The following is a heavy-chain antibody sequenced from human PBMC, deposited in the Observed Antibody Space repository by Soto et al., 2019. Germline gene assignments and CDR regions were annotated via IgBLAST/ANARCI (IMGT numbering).Heavy chain of an antibody. J-gene: IGHJ3*02. V-gene: IGHV4-4*02. CDR1: GGSISSSNW. CDR2: IYHSGST. Sequence: QVQLQESGPGLVKPSGTLSLTCAVSGGSISSSNWWSWVRQPPGKGLEWIGEIYHSGSTNYNPSLKSRVTRSVHKSKNQFSLKLNSVTAAAPAVYYCASIPDKNAFDIWDQGTMATVSA. CDR3: ASIPDKNAFDI. D-gene: IGHD2-2*02.